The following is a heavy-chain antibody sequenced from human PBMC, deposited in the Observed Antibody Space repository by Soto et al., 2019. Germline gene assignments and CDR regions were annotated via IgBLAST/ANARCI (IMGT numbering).Heavy chain of an antibody. CDR3: VSQRTTVPTQAYFDY. CDR1: GGSVTNSSYY. CDR2: VYYRGRS. V-gene: IGHV4-39*01. J-gene: IGHJ4*02. D-gene: IGHD4-17*01. Sequence: SETLSLTCTVSGGSVTNSSYYWGWIRQSPGKGLEWIGSVYYRGRSYSKSSVKSRVTISVDTSKNRFSLSLNSVTASDTAVYFCVSQRTTVPTQAYFDYCGPGALVTVSS.